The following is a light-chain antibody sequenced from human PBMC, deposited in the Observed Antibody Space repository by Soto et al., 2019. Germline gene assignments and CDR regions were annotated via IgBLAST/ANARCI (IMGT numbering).Light chain of an antibody. CDR3: QQYDTYWT. CDR1: QSISSW. J-gene: IGKJ1*01. Sequence: DIQMTQCPSTLAACVGDRVTMTCRASQSISSWLAWYQQKPGKAPKLLSYKASSLESWVPSRFSGSGPGTEFTLTISSLQPDDFATYYCQQYDTYWTLGQGT. CDR2: KAS. V-gene: IGKV1-5*03.